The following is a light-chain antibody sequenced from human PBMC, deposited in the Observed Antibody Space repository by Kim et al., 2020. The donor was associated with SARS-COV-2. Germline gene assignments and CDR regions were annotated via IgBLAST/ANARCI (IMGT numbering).Light chain of an antibody. J-gene: IGLJ3*02. CDR1: SGHSNYA. CDR2: LNSDGSH. Sequence: QLVLTQSPSASASLGASVKLTCTLSSGHSNYAIAWHQQQPEKGPRYLMKLNSDGSHSKGDGIPDRFSGSSSGAERYLTISSLQSEDEADYYCQTWATGFRVFGGGTQLTVL. V-gene: IGLV4-69*01. CDR3: QTWATGFRV.